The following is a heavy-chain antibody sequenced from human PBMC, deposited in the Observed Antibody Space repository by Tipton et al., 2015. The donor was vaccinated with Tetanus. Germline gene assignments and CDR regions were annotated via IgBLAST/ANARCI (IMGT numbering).Heavy chain of an antibody. V-gene: IGHV4-39*01. D-gene: IGHD2-8*01. CDR1: GGSISSTNYY. CDR3: ARLSSSTNDAHAFDV. J-gene: IGHJ3*01. CDR2: IYNSGNA. Sequence: GLVKPSETLSLTCTISGGSISSTNYYWGWIRQPPGKGLEWIGSIYNSGNAYYNPSLGSRVTMSVDTSKIQFSLRLSSVTAADTAVYYCARLSSSTNDAHAFDVWGKGTMVTVSS.